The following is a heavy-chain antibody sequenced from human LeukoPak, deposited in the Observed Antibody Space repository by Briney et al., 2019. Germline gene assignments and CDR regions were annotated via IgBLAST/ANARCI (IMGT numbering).Heavy chain of an antibody. V-gene: IGHV3-23*01. CDR3: AKVQYVYYGSGSYDMDV. D-gene: IGHD3-10*01. J-gene: IGHJ6*02. CDR1: GFTFSSYA. Sequence: PGGSLRLSCAASGFTFSSYAMSWVRQAPGKGLEWVSAISGSGNSTYYADSVKGRFTISRDNSKNTLYLQMNSLSAEDTAIYYCAKVQYVYYGSGSYDMDVWGQGTPVTVSS. CDR2: ISGSGNST.